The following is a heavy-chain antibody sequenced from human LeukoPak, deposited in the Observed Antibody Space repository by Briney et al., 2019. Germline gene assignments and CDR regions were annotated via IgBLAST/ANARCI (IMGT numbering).Heavy chain of an antibody. Sequence: SETLSLTCTVSGGYISSYYWSWIRQPPGKGLEWIGYIYYSGSTNYNPSLKSRVTISVDTSKNQFSLKLSSVTAADTAVYYCARDQSYGQFFDYWGQGTLVTVSS. V-gene: IGHV4-59*01. J-gene: IGHJ4*02. CDR2: IYYSGST. CDR3: ARDQSYGQFFDY. CDR1: GGYISSYY. D-gene: IGHD5-18*01.